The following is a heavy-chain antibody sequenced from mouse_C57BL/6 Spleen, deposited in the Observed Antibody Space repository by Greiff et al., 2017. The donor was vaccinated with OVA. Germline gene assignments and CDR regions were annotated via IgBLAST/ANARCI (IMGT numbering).Heavy chain of an antibody. CDR1: GYTFTDYY. Sequence: QVQLQQSGAELVRPGASVKLSCTASGYTFTDYYIYWVKQRPGQGLEWIARIYPGSGNTYYNEKFKGQATLTAEKSSSTAYMQLSSLTSEDAAVYFCARGETLNCAFDYWGQGTTLTVSS. J-gene: IGHJ2*01. V-gene: IGHV1-76*01. CDR2: IYPGSGNT. D-gene: IGHD4-1*01. CDR3: ARGETLNCAFDY.